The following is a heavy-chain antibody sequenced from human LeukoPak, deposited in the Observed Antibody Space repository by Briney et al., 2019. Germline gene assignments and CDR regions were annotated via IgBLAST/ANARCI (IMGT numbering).Heavy chain of an antibody. CDR2: TYYGSKWSN. J-gene: IGHJ5*02. D-gene: IGHD3-10*01. V-gene: IGHV6-1*01. CDR3: ARNPLSVTGENWFDP. CDR1: GDSVSSNSAA. Sequence: SQTLSLTCAISGDSVSSNSAAWNWIRQSPSRGLEWLGRTYYGSKWSNDYAVSVKNRITITASSSKNQFYLQLNSVTPDDTAVYYCARNPLSVTGENWFDPWGQGTLVTVSS.